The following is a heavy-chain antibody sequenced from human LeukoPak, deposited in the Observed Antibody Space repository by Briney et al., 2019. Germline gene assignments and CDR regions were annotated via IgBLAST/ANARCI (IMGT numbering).Heavy chain of an antibody. J-gene: IGHJ4*02. CDR2: MYYSGST. CDR1: GGSISSRNYY. CDR3: ARHQYYYGSGSRYFDY. D-gene: IGHD3-10*01. V-gene: IGHV4-39*01. Sequence: SETLSLTCTVSGGSISSRNYYWGWIRQPPGKGLEWIGSMYYSGSTYYNPSLESRVTISVDTSKNQFSLKLTSVTAADTAVYYCARHQYYYGSGSRYFDYWGQGTLVTVSS.